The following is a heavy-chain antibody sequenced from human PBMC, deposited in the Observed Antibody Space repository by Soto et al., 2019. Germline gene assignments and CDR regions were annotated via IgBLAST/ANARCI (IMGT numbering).Heavy chain of an antibody. J-gene: IGHJ6*02. CDR1: GLTFSSFA. V-gene: IGHV3-23*01. CDR2: ISGSGGST. CDR3: AKGQIRYYYGMDV. Sequence: GGSLRLSCEASGLTFSSFAMSWVRQAPGKGLEWVSAISGSGGSTYYADSVKGRFTISRDNSKNTLYLQMNSLRAEDTAVYYCAKGQIRYYYGMDVWGQGTTVTVSS.